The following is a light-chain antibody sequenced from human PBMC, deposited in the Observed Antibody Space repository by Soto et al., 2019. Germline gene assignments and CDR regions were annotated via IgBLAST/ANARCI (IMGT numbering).Light chain of an antibody. CDR2: SNS. Sequence: QSVLSQPPSASGTPGLRVTISCSGSSSNIGSSTVHWYQHLPGTAPKLLIYSNSQRPSGVPDRLSGSKSGTSASLAISGLQSEDEADYYCAAWDDSLNGWVFGGGTKLNVL. CDR1: SSNIGSST. J-gene: IGLJ3*02. V-gene: IGLV1-44*01. CDR3: AAWDDSLNGWV.